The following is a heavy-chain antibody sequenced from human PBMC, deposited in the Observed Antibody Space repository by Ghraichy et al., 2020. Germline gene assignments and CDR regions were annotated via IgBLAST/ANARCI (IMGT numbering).Heavy chain of an antibody. CDR1: GFTFSNYW. V-gene: IGHV3-7*03. D-gene: IGHD6-13*01. CDR3: AGTRYSSSYY. Sequence: LSLTCAGSGFTFSNYWMSWVRQAPGKGLEWVANIKQDGSEQYYVDSVKGRFTISRDNAKNSLYLQMNSLRAEDTAVYYCAGTRYSSSYYWGQGTLVAVSS. J-gene: IGHJ4*02. CDR2: IKQDGSEQ.